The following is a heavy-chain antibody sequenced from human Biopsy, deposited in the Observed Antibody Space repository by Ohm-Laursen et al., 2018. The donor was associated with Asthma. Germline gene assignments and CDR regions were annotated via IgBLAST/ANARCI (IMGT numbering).Heavy chain of an antibody. CDR1: GYSFELNG. J-gene: IGHJ6*02. CDR2: ISDYLENP. D-gene: IGHD4-17*01. Sequence: SVKVSCKASGYSFELNGMSWVRQRPGQGLEWMGWISDYLENPNYAQKFQGRVTFTADESTSSAYMELSSLTSEDSAVYYCAREVSTVDYGYYYFAMDVWGQGTTVTVSS. CDR3: AREVSTVDYGYYYFAMDV. V-gene: IGHV1-18*01.